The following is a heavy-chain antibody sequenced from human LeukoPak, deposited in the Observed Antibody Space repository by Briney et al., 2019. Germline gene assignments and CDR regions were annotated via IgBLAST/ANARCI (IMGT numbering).Heavy chain of an antibody. Sequence: PVKVSCKASGGTFSSYAISWVRQAPGQGLEWMGGIIPIFGTANYAQKFQGRVTITADEFTSTAYMELSSLRSEDTAVYYCASRSRGYSSSSVYFDYWGQGTLVTVSS. CDR2: IIPIFGTA. V-gene: IGHV1-69*13. D-gene: IGHD6-6*01. J-gene: IGHJ4*02. CDR1: GGTFSSYA. CDR3: ASRSRGYSSSSVYFDY.